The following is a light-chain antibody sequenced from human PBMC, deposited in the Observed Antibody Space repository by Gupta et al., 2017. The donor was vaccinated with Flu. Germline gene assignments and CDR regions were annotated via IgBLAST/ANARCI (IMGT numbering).Light chain of an antibody. V-gene: IGLV2-14*01. J-gene: IGLJ3*02. CDR3: CSYTSSSTWV. CDR1: SSDVGGYNH. Sequence: SALTQHASVSGSPGQSITISCTGTSSDVGGYNHVSWYQQYPGKAPKVMISEVSNRPSGISNRFSGSKSGNTASLTISGLQAEDEADYYCCSYTSSSTWVFGGGTKLTVL. CDR2: EVS.